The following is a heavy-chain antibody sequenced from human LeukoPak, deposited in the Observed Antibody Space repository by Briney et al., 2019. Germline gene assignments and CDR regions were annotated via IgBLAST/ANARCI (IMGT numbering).Heavy chain of an antibody. V-gene: IGHV1-69*06. Sequence: SVKVSCKASGGTFSSYAISWVRQAPGQGLEWMGGIIPIFGTANYAQKFQGRVTITADKSTSTAYMELNSLRSEDTAMFYCARERGFITGTTGNWFDPWGQGTLVTVSS. CDR2: IIPIFGTA. CDR3: ARERGFITGTTGNWFDP. CDR1: GGTFSSYA. D-gene: IGHD1-7*01. J-gene: IGHJ5*02.